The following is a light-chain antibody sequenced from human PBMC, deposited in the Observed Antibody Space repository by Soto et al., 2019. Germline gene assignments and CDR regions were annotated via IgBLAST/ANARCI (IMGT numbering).Light chain of an antibody. J-gene: IGKJ1*01. CDR1: QGISSY. CDR2: TAS. CDR3: QQLNNYPRT. Sequence: DIQLTQSPSFLSASVGDRVTITCRASQGISSYLAWYQQKQGKAPKLLISTASTLQSGVPSRFSGSGSGTEFTVTISSLQPEDFATCYCQQLNNYPRTFGQGTKVDIK. V-gene: IGKV1-9*01.